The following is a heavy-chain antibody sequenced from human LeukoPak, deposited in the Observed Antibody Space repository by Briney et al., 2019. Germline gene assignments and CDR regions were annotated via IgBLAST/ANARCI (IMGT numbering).Heavy chain of an antibody. V-gene: IGHV3-48*03. CDR2: ISDSGKRK. CDR3: ARDSGYCGGDCYSFDY. D-gene: IGHD2-21*02. CDR1: GFTFRSYE. Sequence: GGSLRLSCAASGFTFRSYEMNSVRQAPGKGVGMRAYISDSGKRKYYADSLYGRFTISSDNAKNSLFLQMNSLRVEDTAVYYCARDSGYCGGDCYSFDYWGQGTLVTASS. J-gene: IGHJ4*02.